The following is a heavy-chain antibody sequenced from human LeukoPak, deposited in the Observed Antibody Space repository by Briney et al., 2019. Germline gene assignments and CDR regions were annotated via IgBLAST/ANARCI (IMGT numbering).Heavy chain of an antibody. Sequence: SETLSLTCTVSGGSISSSSYYWSWIRQPPGKGLEWTGYIYYSGSTNYNPSLKSRVTISVDTSKNQFSLKLSSVTAADTAVYYCARVLWDSPGEMYWFDPWGQGTLVTVSS. CDR1: GGSISSSSYY. CDR3: ARVLWDSPGEMYWFDP. D-gene: IGHD3-10*01. CDR2: IYYSGST. J-gene: IGHJ5*02. V-gene: IGHV4-61*01.